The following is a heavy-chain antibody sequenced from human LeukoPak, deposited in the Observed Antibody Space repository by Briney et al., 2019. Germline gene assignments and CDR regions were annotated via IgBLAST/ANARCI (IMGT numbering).Heavy chain of an antibody. CDR1: GFTFDDYA. Sequence: GGSLRLSCAASGFTFDDYAMHWVRQAPGKGLEWVSGISWNSGSIGYADSVKGRFTISRDNAKNSLYLQMNSLRAEDMALYYCAKATSPIVGATTFDYWGQGTLVTVSS. CDR2: ISWNSGSI. V-gene: IGHV3-9*03. CDR3: AKATSPIVGATTFDY. D-gene: IGHD1-26*01. J-gene: IGHJ4*02.